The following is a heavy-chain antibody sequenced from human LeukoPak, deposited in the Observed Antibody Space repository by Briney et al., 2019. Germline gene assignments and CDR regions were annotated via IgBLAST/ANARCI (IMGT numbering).Heavy chain of an antibody. D-gene: IGHD6-6*01. V-gene: IGHV4-39*01. J-gene: IGHJ5*02. CDR2: IYYSGST. CDR1: GGSISSSSYY. CDR3: AXXXGVXXAVGAEXWXDP. Sequence: PSETLSLTCTVSGGSISSSSYYWGWIRQPPGKGLEWIGSIYYSGSTYYNPSLKSRVTISVDTSKNQFSLKLSSVTAADTAVYXCAXXXGVXXAVGAEXWXDPWGQXXXVTV.